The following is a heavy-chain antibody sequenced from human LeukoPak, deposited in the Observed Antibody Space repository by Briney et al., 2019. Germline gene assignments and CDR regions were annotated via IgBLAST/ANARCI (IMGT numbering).Heavy chain of an antibody. CDR1: GYTFTGYY. Sequence: GASVKVSCKASGYTFTGYYMHWVRQAPGQGLEWMGWISAYNGNTNYAQKLQGRVTMTTDTSTSTAYMELRSLRSDDTAVYYCAIVDTAMVGDYWGQGTLVTVSS. V-gene: IGHV1-18*04. CDR2: ISAYNGNT. CDR3: AIVDTAMVGDY. D-gene: IGHD5-18*01. J-gene: IGHJ4*02.